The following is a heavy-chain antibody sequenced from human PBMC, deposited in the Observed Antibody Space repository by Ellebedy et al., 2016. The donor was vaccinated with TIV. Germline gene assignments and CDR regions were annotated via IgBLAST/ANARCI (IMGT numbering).Heavy chain of an antibody. J-gene: IGHJ6*02. CDR3: AKEVLSGSSTDYYYGMDV. D-gene: IGHD1-26*01. Sequence: PGGSLRLSCAASGFTFDDYTMHWVRQAPGKGLEWVSLISWDGGSTYYADSVKGRFTISRDNSKNSLYRQMNSLRTEETALYYCAKEVLSGSSTDYYYGMDVWGQGTTVTVSS. CDR2: ISWDGGST. CDR1: GFTFDDYT. V-gene: IGHV3-43*01.